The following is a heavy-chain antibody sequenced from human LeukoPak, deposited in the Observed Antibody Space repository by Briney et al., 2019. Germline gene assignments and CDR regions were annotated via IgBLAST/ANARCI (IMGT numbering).Heavy chain of an antibody. D-gene: IGHD4-17*01. J-gene: IGHJ4*02. CDR2: IYYSGST. V-gene: IGHV4-59*01. Sequence: PSETLSLTCTVSGGSISSYYWSWIRQPPGKGLEWIGYIYYSGSTNYNPSLKGRVTISVDTSKNQFSLKLSSVTAADTAVYYCARATRDGDYLDYWGQGTLVTVSS. CDR3: ARATRDGDYLDY. CDR1: GGSISSYY.